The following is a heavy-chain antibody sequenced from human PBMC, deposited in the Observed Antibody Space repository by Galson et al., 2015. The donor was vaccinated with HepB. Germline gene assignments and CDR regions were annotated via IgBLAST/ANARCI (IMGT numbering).Heavy chain of an antibody. Sequence: SLRLSCAASGFSISDYYMTWVRQAPGKGLEWVANINKDGSEKYYLDSVKGRFTVSRGNARKSLWLQMNNLRVEDTAVYYCVRDREVAGGGDWFDPWGQGTLVTVSS. J-gene: IGHJ5*02. CDR2: INKDGSEK. D-gene: IGHD6-13*01. CDR3: VRDREVAGGGDWFDP. V-gene: IGHV3-7*01. CDR1: GFSISDYY.